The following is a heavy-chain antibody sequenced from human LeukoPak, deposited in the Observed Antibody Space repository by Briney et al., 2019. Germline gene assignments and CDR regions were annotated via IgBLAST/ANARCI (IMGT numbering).Heavy chain of an antibody. CDR3: ARGFVAAGAGAFDI. J-gene: IGHJ3*02. V-gene: IGHV4-61*05. CDR2: IYYSGST. Sequence: SETLSLTCTVSGGSISSSSYYWGWIRQPPGKGLEWIGYIYYSGSTNYNPSLKSRVTISVDTSKNQFSLKLSSVTAADTAVYYCARGFVAAGAGAFDIWGQGAMVTVSS. CDR1: GGSISSSSYY. D-gene: IGHD6-13*01.